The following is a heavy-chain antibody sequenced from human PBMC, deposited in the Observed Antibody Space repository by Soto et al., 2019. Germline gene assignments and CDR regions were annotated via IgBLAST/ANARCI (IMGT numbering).Heavy chain of an antibody. D-gene: IGHD3-22*01. J-gene: IGHJ4*02. CDR1: GFTFSSYS. CDR3: ARDAARPVLVEYYDSSGDYVYY. CDR2: ISSSSSYI. Sequence: GGSLRLSCAASGFTFSSYSMNWVRQAPGKGLEWVSSISSSSSYIYYADSVKGRFTIARDNAKNSQYLQMNSLRAEDTAVYFCARDAARPVLVEYYDSSGDYVYYWYQGTLDTVPS. V-gene: IGHV3-21*01.